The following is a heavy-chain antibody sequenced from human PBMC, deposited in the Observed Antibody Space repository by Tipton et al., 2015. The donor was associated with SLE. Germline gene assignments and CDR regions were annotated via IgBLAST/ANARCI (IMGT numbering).Heavy chain of an antibody. CDR3: ARDLVGALYYFDY. D-gene: IGHD1-26*01. V-gene: IGHV3-74*01. J-gene: IGHJ4*02. Sequence: GSLRLSCAASGFTFSGYWMHWVRQAPGKGLVWVSHINSDESSTSYADSVKGRFTISRDNAKITLYLQMNSLRAEDTAVYYCARDLVGALYYFDYWGQGTLVTVSS. CDR2: INSDESST. CDR1: GFTFSGYW.